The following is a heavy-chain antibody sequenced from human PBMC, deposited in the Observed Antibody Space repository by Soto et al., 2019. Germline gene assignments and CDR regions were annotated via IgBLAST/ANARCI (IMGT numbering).Heavy chain of an antibody. CDR3: ATGPVSSYYYFDY. Sequence: QVQLVQSGAEVKEPGASVKVSCKASGYAFTSYSIHWVRQAPGQGLEWVGIINPSGGSTSYAQKFQGRVTMTGDTSTRTVYMDLSSLRSEDTAVYYCATGPVSSYYYFDYWGQGTLVTVSS. CDR1: GYAFTSYS. J-gene: IGHJ4*02. D-gene: IGHD6-13*01. CDR2: INPSGGST. V-gene: IGHV1-46*01.